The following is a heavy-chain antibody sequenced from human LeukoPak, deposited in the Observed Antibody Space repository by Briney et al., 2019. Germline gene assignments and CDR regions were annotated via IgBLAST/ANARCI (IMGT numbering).Heavy chain of an antibody. V-gene: IGHV3-23*01. J-gene: IGHJ4*02. CDR3: AKDCRDYGDYYFDY. CDR2: ISGSGGST. CDR1: GFTFSSYA. Sequence: GGSLRLSCAASGFTFSSYAMSWVRQAPGRGLEWVSAISGSGGSTYYADSVKGRFTISRDNSKNTLYLQMNSLRAEDTAVYYCAKDCRDYGDYYFDYWGQGTLVTVSS. D-gene: IGHD4-17*01.